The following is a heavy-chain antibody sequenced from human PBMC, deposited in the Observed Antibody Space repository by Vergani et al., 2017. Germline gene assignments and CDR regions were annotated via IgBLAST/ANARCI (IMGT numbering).Heavy chain of an antibody. CDR3: AKGTNYDILTGYYRGGGDYYGMDV. J-gene: IGHJ6*02. CDR1: GFTFSSYW. CDR2: IKQDGSEK. V-gene: IGHV3-7*04. D-gene: IGHD3-9*01. Sequence: EVQLVESGGGLVQPGGSLRLSCAASGFTFSSYWMSWVRQAPGKGLEWVANIKQDGSEKYYVDSVKGRFTIARDNAKNSLYLQMNSLRAEDTAVYYCAKGTNYDILTGYYRGGGDYYGMDVWGQGTTVTVSS.